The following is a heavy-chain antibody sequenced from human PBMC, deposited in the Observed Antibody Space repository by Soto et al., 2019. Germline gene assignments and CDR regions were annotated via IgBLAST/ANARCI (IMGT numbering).Heavy chain of an antibody. CDR1: GDSLTSHSYY. Sequence: SETLSLTCTVSGDSLTSHSYYWTWVRQPPGKGLEWIGNIYYTGNANYNPSLTGRVTLSVDTSRNQFSLRLTSVTTADTAVYYCARVPLLWFGELLIGWFDPRGQGTLVTVSS. J-gene: IGHJ5*02. CDR2: IYYTGNA. D-gene: IGHD3-10*01. CDR3: ARVPLLWFGELLIGWFDP. V-gene: IGHV4-61*01.